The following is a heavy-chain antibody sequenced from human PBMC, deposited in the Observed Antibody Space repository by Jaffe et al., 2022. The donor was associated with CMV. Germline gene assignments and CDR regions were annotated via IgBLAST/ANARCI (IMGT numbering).Heavy chain of an antibody. V-gene: IGHV3-23*01. Sequence: EVQLLESGGGLVQPGGSLRLSCAASGFTFSSYAMSWVRQAPGKGLEWVSAISGSGGSTYYADSVKGRFTISRDNSKNTLYLQMNSLRAEDTAVYYCANGLYYDFWTTRNGVDYWGQGTLVTVSS. CDR2: ISGSGGST. J-gene: IGHJ4*02. D-gene: IGHD3-3*01. CDR1: GFTFSSYA. CDR3: ANGLYYDFWTTRNGVDY.